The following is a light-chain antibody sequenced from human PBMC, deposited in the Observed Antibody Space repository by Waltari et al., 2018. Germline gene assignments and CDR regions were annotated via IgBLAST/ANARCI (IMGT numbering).Light chain of an antibody. CDR3: QHRGHWPPDAT. CDR2: DAA. J-gene: IGKJ3*01. V-gene: IGKV3-11*01. Sequence: EIVLTQSPATLSLSPGERATLPCRASQSVSSYLAWYQQKPGQAPRPLIYDAATRATGIPARFGGSGSGTDFTLTIRSLEPEDFAVYYCQHRGHWPPDATFGPGTKVDIK. CDR1: QSVSSY.